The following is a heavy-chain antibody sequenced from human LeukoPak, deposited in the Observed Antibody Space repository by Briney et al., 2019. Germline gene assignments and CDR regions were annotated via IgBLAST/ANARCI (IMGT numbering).Heavy chain of an antibody. J-gene: IGHJ2*01. D-gene: IGHD6-19*01. CDR2: LTGSGQTT. CDR3: AKSMTLQWRGFFDL. CDR1: GFTFRSYP. V-gene: IGHV3-23*01. Sequence: GGSLRLSCVASGFTFRSYPMTWVRQVPGKGLEWVASLTGSGQTTQYADSVRGRFTISRDNSKNTLYLQKNSLRADDTAIYYCAKSMTLQWRGFFDLWGRGTHVTVSS.